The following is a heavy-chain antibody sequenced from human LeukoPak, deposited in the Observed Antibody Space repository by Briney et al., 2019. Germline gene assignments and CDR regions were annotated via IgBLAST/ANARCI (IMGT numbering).Heavy chain of an antibody. CDR2: INPQSGGT. CDR1: GYNFIGYY. D-gene: IGHD3-16*01. J-gene: IGHJ4*02. Sequence: ASVKVSCKASGYNFIGYYVHWLRQIPGQGPVWLGWINPQSGGTNEAQRFPGRVTMTADASMNTAYLEVKSLTADDTAFYYCAGAGSGGRTLWAFENWGQGTLVTVSS. CDR3: AGAGSGGRTLWAFEN. V-gene: IGHV1-2*02.